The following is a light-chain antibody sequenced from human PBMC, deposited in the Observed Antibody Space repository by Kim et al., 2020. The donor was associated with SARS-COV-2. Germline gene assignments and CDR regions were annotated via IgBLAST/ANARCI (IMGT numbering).Light chain of an antibody. CDR3: QVWDSSAYFYVL. J-gene: IGLJ2*01. Sequence: SYELTQPPSVSVAPGETARITCGGNNIGTYHVHWYRQKPGQAPVLVIYYNTDRPSGIPERFSGSNSGTTATLTISRVEAGDEADYYCQVWDSSAYFYVLFGGGTQLTVL. CDR2: YNT. V-gene: IGLV3-21*01. CDR1: NIGTYH.